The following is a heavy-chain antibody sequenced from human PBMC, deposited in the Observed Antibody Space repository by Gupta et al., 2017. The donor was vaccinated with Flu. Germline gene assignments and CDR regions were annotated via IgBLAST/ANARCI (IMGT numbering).Heavy chain of an antibody. CDR3: AKEGSSSGNYRFHFDH. CDR1: GFTFSSYG. Sequence: LRLSCAASGFTFSSYGLHWVRKAPGKGLEWVAVISYDGGAEYYEDSVKGRFTITRDNSKNTLNLQMNSLGDEDTAVYYCAKEGSSSGNYRFHFDHWGQGTLVTVSS. J-gene: IGHJ4*02. CDR2: ISYDGGAE. D-gene: IGHD6-19*01. V-gene: IGHV3-30*18.